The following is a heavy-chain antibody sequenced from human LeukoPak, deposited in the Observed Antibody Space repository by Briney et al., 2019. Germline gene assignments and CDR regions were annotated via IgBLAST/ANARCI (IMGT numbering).Heavy chain of an antibody. CDR2: MNPNSGNT. D-gene: IGHD1-26*01. CDR1: GYTFTSYD. CDR3: ARAPKVGASNYYYYMDV. V-gene: IGHV1-8*03. Sequence: GASVKVSCKASGYTFTSYDINWVRQATGQGLEWMGWMNPNSGNTGYAQKFQGRVTITRNTSTSTAYMELSSLRSEDTAVYYCARAPKVGASNYYYYMDVWGKGTTVTVSS. J-gene: IGHJ6*03.